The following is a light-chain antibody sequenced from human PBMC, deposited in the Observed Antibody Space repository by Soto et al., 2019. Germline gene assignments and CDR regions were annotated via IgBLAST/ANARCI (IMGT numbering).Light chain of an antibody. Sequence: QSVLTQPPSVSAAPGQTVTISCSGSSSNIGNNFVSWYQQLPGTAPKLLIYDNNKRPSGIPDRFSGSQSGTSATLGITGLQTGDEADYYCGTWDSSLSAGVFGTGTKVNVL. CDR1: SSNIGNNF. J-gene: IGLJ1*01. CDR3: GTWDSSLSAGV. CDR2: DNN. V-gene: IGLV1-51*01.